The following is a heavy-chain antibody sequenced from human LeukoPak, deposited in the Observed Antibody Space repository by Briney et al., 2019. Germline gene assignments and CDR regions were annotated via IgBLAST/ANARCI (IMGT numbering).Heavy chain of an antibody. CDR2: IDYSGST. D-gene: IGHD3-10*01. Sequence: SETLSLTCTVSGGSISSSSYCWDWIRQPPGKGLEWIGNIDYSGSTYYNPSLKSRVTISVDTSKNQFSLKLSSVTAADTAVYYCARGSAGGSGTTYYYYYMDVWGKGTTVTVSS. V-gene: IGHV4-39*07. J-gene: IGHJ6*03. CDR3: ARGSAGGSGTTYYYYYMDV. CDR1: GGSISSSSYC.